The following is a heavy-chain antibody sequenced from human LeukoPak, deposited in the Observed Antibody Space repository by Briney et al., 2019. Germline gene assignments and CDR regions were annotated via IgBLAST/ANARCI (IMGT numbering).Heavy chain of an antibody. V-gene: IGHV4-59*01. Sequence: SETLSLTCTVSGGSISSYYWSWIRQPPGKGLEWIGYIYYSGSTNYNPSLKSRVTISIDTSKNQFSLKVSSVTGADTAVYYCARIPAAINYYYYYMDVWGKGTTVTVSS. CDR2: IYYSGST. CDR3: ARIPAAINYYYYYMDV. D-gene: IGHD2-2*02. CDR1: GGSISSYY. J-gene: IGHJ6*03.